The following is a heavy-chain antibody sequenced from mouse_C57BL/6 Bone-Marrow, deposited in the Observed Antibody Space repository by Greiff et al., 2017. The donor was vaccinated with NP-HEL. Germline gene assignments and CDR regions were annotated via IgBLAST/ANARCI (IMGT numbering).Heavy chain of an antibody. J-gene: IGHJ3*01. CDR2: ISNGGGST. CDR3: ARHGELYYDYGWFAY. V-gene: IGHV5-12*01. D-gene: IGHD2-4*01. Sequence: DVKLVESGGGLVQPGGSLKLSCAASGFTFSDYYMYWVRQTPEKRLEWVAYISNGGGSTYYPDTVKGRFTISRDNAKNTLYLQMSRLKSEDTAMYYCARHGELYYDYGWFAYWGQGTLVTVSA. CDR1: GFTFSDYY.